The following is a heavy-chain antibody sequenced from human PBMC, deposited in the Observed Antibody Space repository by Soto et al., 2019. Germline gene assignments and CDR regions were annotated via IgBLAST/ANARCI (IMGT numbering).Heavy chain of an antibody. J-gene: IGHJ6*02. V-gene: IGHV4-39*01. Sequence: PSETLSLTCTVSGGSISSSSYYWGWIRQPPGKGLEWIGSIYYSGSTYYNPSLKSRVTISVDTSKNQFSLKLSSVTAADTAVYYCVRAPMVRGVTGRYYGMDVWGQGTTVT. CDR3: VRAPMVRGVTGRYYGMDV. CDR2: IYYSGST. CDR1: GGSISSSSYY. D-gene: IGHD3-10*01.